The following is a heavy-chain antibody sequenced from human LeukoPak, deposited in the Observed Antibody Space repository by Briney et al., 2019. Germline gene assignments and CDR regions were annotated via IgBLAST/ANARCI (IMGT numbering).Heavy chain of an antibody. CDR1: GGSISYYY. V-gene: IGHV4-4*07. J-gene: IGHJ4*02. D-gene: IGHD4-11*01. CDR2: IYTSGRT. CDR3: ARLSTVTTSYDY. Sequence: SETLSLTCTVSGGSISYYYWNRIRQPAGKGLEWIGRIYTSGRTYYNPSLKSRVTMSVDTPTNQFSLTLSSVTAADTAVYYCARLSTVTTSYDYWGQGTLVTVSS.